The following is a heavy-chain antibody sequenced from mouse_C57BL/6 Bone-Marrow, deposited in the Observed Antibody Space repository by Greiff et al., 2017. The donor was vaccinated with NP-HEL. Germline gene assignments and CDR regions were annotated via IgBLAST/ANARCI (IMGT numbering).Heavy chain of an antibody. J-gene: IGHJ2*01. CDR3: ARGVIYDGYLYFDY. CDR2: IDPSDSET. Sequence: QVQLQQPGAELVRPGSSVKLSCKASGYTFTSYWMHWVKQRPIHGLEWIGNIDPSDSETHYNQKFKDKATLTVDKSSSTAYMQLSSLTSEDSAVYYCARGVIYDGYLYFDYWGQGTTLTVSS. CDR1: GYTFTSYW. D-gene: IGHD2-3*01. V-gene: IGHV1-52*01.